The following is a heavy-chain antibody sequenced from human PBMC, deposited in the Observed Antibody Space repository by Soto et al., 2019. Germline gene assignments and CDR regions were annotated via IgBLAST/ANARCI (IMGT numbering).Heavy chain of an antibody. CDR2: ISGSGDST. J-gene: IGHJ2*01. Sequence: EVQLLESGGGLVQPGGSLRLSCAASGFTFSSYAMSWVRQAPGKGLEWVSAISGSGDSTYYADSVKGRFTISRDNSKNTQYLQMNSLRAEDTAVYYCAKRTVGWYFELWGRGTLVTVSS. CDR1: GFTFSSYA. V-gene: IGHV3-23*01. D-gene: IGHD4-17*01. CDR3: AKRTVGWYFEL.